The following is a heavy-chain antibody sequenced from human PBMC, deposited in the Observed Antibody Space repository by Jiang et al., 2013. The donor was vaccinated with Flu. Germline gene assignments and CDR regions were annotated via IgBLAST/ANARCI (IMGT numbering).Heavy chain of an antibody. J-gene: IGHJ4*02. CDR2: IKSKTDGGTT. V-gene: IGHV3-15*01. D-gene: IGHD3-3*01. CDR1: GFTFGNAW. CDR3: TTRSIFGVVTPFHY. Sequence: QLLESGGGLVKPGGSLRLSCAASGFTFGNAWMSWVRQAPEKGLEWVGRIKSKTDGGTTDYGAFVEGRFIISRDDSQNTLYLQMNSLKTEDTAVYYCTTRSIFGVVTPFHYWGQGTLVTVSS.